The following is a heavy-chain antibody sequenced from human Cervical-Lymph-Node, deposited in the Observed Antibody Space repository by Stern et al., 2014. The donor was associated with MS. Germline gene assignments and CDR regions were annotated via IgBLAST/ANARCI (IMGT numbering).Heavy chain of an antibody. J-gene: IGHJ4*02. CDR2: ISNNSTHT. V-gene: IGHV3-21*01. CDR3: ARARVGDYARSPHLDS. D-gene: IGHD4-17*01. Sequence: EVQLVQSGGGLVKPGESLRLSCDASGFTFSHYSIKWVRQAPGKGLAWISSISNNSTHTYYADSVEGRFTISRDSAKDSVSLHMVSLRAEDTAVYYCARARVGDYARSPHLDSWGQGTLVTVSS. CDR1: GFTFSHYS.